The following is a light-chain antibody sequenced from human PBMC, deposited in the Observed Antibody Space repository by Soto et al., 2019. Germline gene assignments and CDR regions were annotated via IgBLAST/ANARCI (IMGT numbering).Light chain of an antibody. CDR1: SSDVGTYKY. V-gene: IGLV2-14*01. Sequence: QSVLTQPASVSGSPGQSITISCTGTSSDVGTYKYVSWYQQLPGKAPKLMIYEVSNRPSGVSNRFSGSKSGNTASLTISELQAEDEADYYCSSYTSRSTPVFGRGTKLTVL. CDR3: SSYTSRSTPV. CDR2: EVS. J-gene: IGLJ2*01.